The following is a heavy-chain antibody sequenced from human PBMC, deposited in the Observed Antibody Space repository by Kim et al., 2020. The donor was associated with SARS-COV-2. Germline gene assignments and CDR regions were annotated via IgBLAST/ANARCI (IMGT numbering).Heavy chain of an antibody. CDR1: GFTFSDYY. V-gene: IGHV3-11*01. CDR3: ARVTYYYDSSGYENFDY. Sequence: GGSLRLSCAASGFTFSDYYMSWIRQAPGKGLEWVSYISSSGSTIYYADSVKGRFTISRDNANNSLYLQMNSLRAEDTAVYYCARVTYYYDSSGYENFDYWGQGTLVTVSS. J-gene: IGHJ4*02. CDR2: ISSSGSTI. D-gene: IGHD3-22*01.